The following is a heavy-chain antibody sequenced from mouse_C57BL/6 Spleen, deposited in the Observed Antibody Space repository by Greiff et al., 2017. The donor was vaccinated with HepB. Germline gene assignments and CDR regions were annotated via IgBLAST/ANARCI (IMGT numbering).Heavy chain of an antibody. J-gene: IGHJ3*01. Sequence: QVQLQQSGAELARPGASVKMSCKASGYTFTSYTMHWVKQRPGQGLEWIGYINPSSGYTKYNQKFKDKATLTADKSSSTAYMQLSSLTSEDSAVYYGARYSSGFAWFAYWGQGTLVTVSA. D-gene: IGHD3-2*02. CDR2: INPSSGYT. V-gene: IGHV1-4*01. CDR1: GYTFTSYT. CDR3: ARYSSGFAWFAY.